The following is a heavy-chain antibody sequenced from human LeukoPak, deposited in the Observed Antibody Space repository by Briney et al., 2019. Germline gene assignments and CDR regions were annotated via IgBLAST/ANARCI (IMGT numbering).Heavy chain of an antibody. V-gene: IGHV3-30*18. D-gene: IGHD6-19*01. CDR3: AEDLGPSGLGSGWPFDY. CDR2: ISYDGSHK. Sequence: GGSLRHSCATSGFTFSSYGIHWVRQAPGKGLEWVAVISYDGSHKYYADSVKGRFTISRDNSKNTLYMEMRSLRPEDTAVYYCAEDLGPSGLGSGWPFDYWGQGTLVTVSS. CDR1: GFTFSSYG. J-gene: IGHJ4*02.